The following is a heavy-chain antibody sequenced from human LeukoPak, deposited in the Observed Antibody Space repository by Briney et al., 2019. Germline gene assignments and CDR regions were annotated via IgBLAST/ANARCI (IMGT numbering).Heavy chain of an antibody. D-gene: IGHD6-13*01. CDR3: TREWGAAADY. J-gene: IGHJ4*02. Sequence: GRSLRLSCVTSGFTFLHYAVHWVRQAPGKGLEWVAVMSYDGNNNYYADSVKGRFTLSRDSSKNTLYLQMDSLRPEDTAVYYCTREWGAAADYWGQGTLVTVSS. CDR2: MSYDGNNN. CDR1: GFTFLHYA. V-gene: IGHV3-30-3*01.